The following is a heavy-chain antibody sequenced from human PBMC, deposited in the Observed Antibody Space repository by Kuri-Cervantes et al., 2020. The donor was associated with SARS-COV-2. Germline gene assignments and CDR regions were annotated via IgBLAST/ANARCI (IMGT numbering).Heavy chain of an antibody. J-gene: IGHJ4*02. CDR2: IYHSGST. D-gene: IGHD2-15*01. V-gene: IGHV4-34*01. CDR3: ARAWCSGGSCYPN. Sequence: ESLKTSCAASGFTFSSYSMNWVRQAPGKGLEWIGYIYHSGSTYYNPSLKSPVTISVDRSKTQFSPEVSSVTAADAAVYYCARAWCSGGSCYPNWGQGTLVTVSS. CDR1: GFTFSSYS.